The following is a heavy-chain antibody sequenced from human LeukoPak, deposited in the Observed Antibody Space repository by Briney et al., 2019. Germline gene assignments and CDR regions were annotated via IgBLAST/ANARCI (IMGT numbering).Heavy chain of an antibody. CDR2: IYYSGST. Sequence: PSETLSLTCTVSGGSISTSNYYWGWIRQPPGKGLEWIGSIYYSGSTYYNPSLKSRVTISVDTSKNQFSLKLSSVTAADTAVYYCARGLASGYPPIPFDYWGQGTLVTVSS. V-gene: IGHV4-39*07. D-gene: IGHD3-3*01. CDR1: GGSISTSNYY. CDR3: ARGLASGYPPIPFDY. J-gene: IGHJ4*02.